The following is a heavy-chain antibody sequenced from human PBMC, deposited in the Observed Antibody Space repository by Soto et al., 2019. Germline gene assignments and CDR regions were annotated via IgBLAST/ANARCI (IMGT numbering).Heavy chain of an antibody. J-gene: IGHJ4*02. CDR2: IIPIFGTA. Sequence: SVKVSCKASGGTFSIYAIIWVRQAPGQGLEWMGGIIPIFGTANYAQKFQGRVTITADESTSTAYMELSSLRSEDTAVYYCARVGPAHYYDSSGYYSPLDYWGQGTLVTVSS. V-gene: IGHV1-69*13. D-gene: IGHD3-22*01. CDR1: GGTFSIYA. CDR3: ARVGPAHYYDSSGYYSPLDY.